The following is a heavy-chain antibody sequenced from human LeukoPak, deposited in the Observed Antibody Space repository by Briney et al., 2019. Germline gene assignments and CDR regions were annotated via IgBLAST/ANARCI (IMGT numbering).Heavy chain of an antibody. D-gene: IGHD6-19*01. V-gene: IGHV1-2*02. J-gene: IGHJ5*02. Sequence: ASVKVSCKASGYTFTGYYMYWVRQAPGQGLEWMGFLNPNTGGTSYAQKFQARVTMTSDTSISTAYMELSRLRSDDTAVYYCARVGGIAVANGFDPWGQGTLVTVSS. CDR2: LNPNTGGT. CDR1: GYTFTGYY. CDR3: ARVGGIAVANGFDP.